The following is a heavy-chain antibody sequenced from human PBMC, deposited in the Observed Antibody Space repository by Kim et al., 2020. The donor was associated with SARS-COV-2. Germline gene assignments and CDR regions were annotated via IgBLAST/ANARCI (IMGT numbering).Heavy chain of an antibody. V-gene: IGHV3-15*01. CDR2: IKSKADGGTT. J-gene: IGHJ6*02. CDR1: QCTFNYAW. CDR3: VTGAYTDYYYGMDV. D-gene: IGHD2-2*02. Sequence: GGSLRLSCAVSQCTFNYAWMSWVRQAPGKGLEWVGRIKSKADGGTTDYAAPGKGRFSISRDDSENTLYLQMDSLKSEDTAIYFCVTGAYTDYYYGMDVWGQGTTVIVSS.